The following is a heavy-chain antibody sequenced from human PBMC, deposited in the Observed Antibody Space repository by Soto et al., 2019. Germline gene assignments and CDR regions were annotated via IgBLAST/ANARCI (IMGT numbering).Heavy chain of an antibody. V-gene: IGHV3-33*01. CDR3: ARDRDYYDSSGYPSLFDY. CDR2: IWYDGSNK. Sequence: GGSLRLSCAASGFTFSSYGMHWVRQAPGKGLEWVAVIWYDGSNKYYADSVKGRFTISRDNSKNTLYLQMNSLRAEDTAVYYCARDRDYYDSSGYPSLFDYWGQGTLVTVSS. CDR1: GFTFSSYG. J-gene: IGHJ4*02. D-gene: IGHD3-22*01.